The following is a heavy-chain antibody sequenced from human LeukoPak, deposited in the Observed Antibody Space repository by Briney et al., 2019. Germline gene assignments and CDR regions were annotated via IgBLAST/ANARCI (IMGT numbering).Heavy chain of an antibody. CDR1: GGTFSSYA. J-gene: IGHJ4*02. Sequence: SVKVSCKASGGTFSSYAISWVRQAPGQGLEWMGRIIPIFGTANYAQKFQGRVTITTDESTSTAYMELSSLRSEDTAVYYCATASRIAVVLYYFDYWGQGTLVTVSS. CDR2: IIPIFGTA. V-gene: IGHV1-69*05. D-gene: IGHD6-19*01. CDR3: ATASRIAVVLYYFDY.